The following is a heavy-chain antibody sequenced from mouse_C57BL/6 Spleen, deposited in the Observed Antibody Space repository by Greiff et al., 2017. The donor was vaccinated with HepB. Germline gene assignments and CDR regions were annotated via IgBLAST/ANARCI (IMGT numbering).Heavy chain of an antibody. Sequence: EVKLVESGPELVKPGASVKISCKASGYSFTGYYMNWVKQSPEKSLEWIGEINPSTGGTTYNQKFKAKATLTVDKSSSTAYMQLKSLTSEDSAVYYCARMGLFYYGSSYKFDYWGQGTTLTVSS. V-gene: IGHV1-42*01. CDR3: ARMGLFYYGSSYKFDY. D-gene: IGHD1-1*01. CDR2: INPSTGGT. CDR1: GYSFTGYY. J-gene: IGHJ2*01.